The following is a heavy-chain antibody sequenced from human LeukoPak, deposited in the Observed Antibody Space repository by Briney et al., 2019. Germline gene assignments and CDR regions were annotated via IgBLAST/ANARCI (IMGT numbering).Heavy chain of an antibody. D-gene: IGHD2-15*01. Sequence: SVKVSCKASGGTFSSYAISWVRQAPGQGLEWMGRIIPILGIANYAQKFQGRVTITADKSTSTAYMELSSLRSEDTAVYYCARGLVVVAAQFDYWGQGTLVTVSS. CDR2: IIPILGIA. V-gene: IGHV1-69*04. CDR1: GGTFSSYA. CDR3: ARGLVVVAAQFDY. J-gene: IGHJ4*02.